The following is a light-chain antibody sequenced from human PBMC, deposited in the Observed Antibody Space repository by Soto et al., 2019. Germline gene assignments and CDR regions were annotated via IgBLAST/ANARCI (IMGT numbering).Light chain of an antibody. J-gene: IGKJ2*01. CDR1: QNILYNSNNKNY. Sequence: DIVMTQSPDSLAVSLGERATINCKSSQNILYNSNNKNYLAWYQQKPGQPPKLLISWASTRESGVPDRFSGSGSGTDFTLTISSLRAEDVAVYYCQHYYTAPYTFGQGTKLEIK. V-gene: IGKV4-1*01. CDR3: QHYYTAPYT. CDR2: WAS.